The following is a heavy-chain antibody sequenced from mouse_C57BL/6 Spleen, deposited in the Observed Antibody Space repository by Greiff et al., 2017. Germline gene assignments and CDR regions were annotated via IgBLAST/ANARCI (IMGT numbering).Heavy chain of an antibody. J-gene: IGHJ2*01. CDR2: IDPSDSYT. V-gene: IGHV1-69*01. D-gene: IGHD1-1*01. Sequence: QVQLQQPGAELVMPGASVKLSCKASGYTFTSYWMHWVTQRPGQGLEWIGEIDPSDSYTNYTQQFKGKSTLTVDKSSSTASMQRSSLTSGDSAVYYGARGITTVVATKYYFDYWGQGTTLTVSS. CDR3: ARGITTVVATKYYFDY. CDR1: GYTFTSYW.